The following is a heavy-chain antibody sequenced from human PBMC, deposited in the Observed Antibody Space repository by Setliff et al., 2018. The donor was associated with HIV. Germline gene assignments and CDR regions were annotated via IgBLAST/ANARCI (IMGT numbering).Heavy chain of an antibody. CDR2: ISASGINT. CDR3: ARGLPADGYAFDL. J-gene: IGHJ3*01. CDR1: GYTFINYH. Sequence: ASVKVSCKASGYTFINYHITWVRQAPGQGLEWVGSISASGINTNYTQGRVTMTTDISTSTAYMELRSLRSADSAVYYCARGLPADGYAFDLWGQGTMVTVSS. D-gene: IGHD6-13*01. V-gene: IGHV1-18*01.